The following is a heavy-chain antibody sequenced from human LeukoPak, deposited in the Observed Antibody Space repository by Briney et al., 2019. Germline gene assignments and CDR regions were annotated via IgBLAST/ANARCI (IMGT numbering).Heavy chain of an antibody. CDR2: IYYSGST. V-gene: IGHV4-39*01. J-gene: IGHJ1*01. CDR3: AANSADYNTLGSSYKV. Sequence: SETLSLTCTVSGGSISSSSSYWGWIRQPPGKGLEWIGSIYYSGSTYYNPSLKSRVTISVDTSKNQFSLKLNSVTAADTAVFYCAANSADYNTLGSSYKVWGQGPWSPSPQ. D-gene: IGHD3-10*01. CDR1: GGSISSSSSY.